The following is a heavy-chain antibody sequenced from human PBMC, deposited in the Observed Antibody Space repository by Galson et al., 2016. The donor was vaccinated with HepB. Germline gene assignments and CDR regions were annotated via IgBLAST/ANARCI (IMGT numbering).Heavy chain of an antibody. CDR2: IWADGSEK. CDR1: GFTFSTYG. CDR3: ARGAGYLDY. J-gene: IGHJ4*02. Sequence: LRLSCAASGFTFSTYGMHWVRQAPGKGLDWVAVIWADGSEKYYADSAQGRFTISRDSSKNTLYLQMNSLRAEDTAVYYCARGAGYLDYWGQGTQVTVSS. V-gene: IGHV3-33*01. D-gene: IGHD6-13*01.